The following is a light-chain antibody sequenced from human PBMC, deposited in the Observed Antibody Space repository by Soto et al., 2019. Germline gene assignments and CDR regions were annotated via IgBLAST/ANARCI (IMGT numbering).Light chain of an antibody. CDR1: SRDVGGYDL. CDR3: CSYAGSSTFV. Sequence: QSALTQPASVSGSPGQSITISCTGTSRDVGGYDLVSWYQQHPGKAPKLMIYEDSARPSGISNRFSGSKSGDTASLTISRLQAEDEAHYYCCSYAGSSTFVFGGGTKLTAL. J-gene: IGLJ2*01. V-gene: IGLV2-23*02. CDR2: EDS.